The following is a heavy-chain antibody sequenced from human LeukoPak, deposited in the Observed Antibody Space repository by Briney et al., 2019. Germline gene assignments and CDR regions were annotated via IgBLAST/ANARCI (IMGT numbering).Heavy chain of an antibody. CDR1: GFIFRDYY. V-gene: IGHV3-11*04. CDR2: ISRSSNTV. D-gene: IGHD2-21*02. CDR3: ARDFKVTGDYWYFDL. J-gene: IGHJ2*01. Sequence: GGSLRLSCEASGFIFRDYYMSWVRQAPGKGLQWISYISRSSNTVYYTDSVRGRFTISRDNAKNSLYLQMDSLRVEDTGVYYCARDFKVTGDYWYFDLWGRGTLVTVSS.